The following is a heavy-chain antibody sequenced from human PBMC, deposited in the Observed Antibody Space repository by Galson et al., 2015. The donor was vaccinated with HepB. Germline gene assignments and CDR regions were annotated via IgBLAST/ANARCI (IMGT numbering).Heavy chain of an antibody. V-gene: IGHV5-51*01. J-gene: IGHJ6*02. CDR2: IYPGDSDT. D-gene: IGHD6-13*01. Sequence: QSGAEVKKPGESLKISCKGSGYSFTSYWIGWVRQMPGKGLEWMGIIYPGDSDTRYSPSFQGQVTISADKSISTAYLQWSSLKASDPAMYYCARHKRYSSSWPYYYYYGMDVWGQGTTVTVSS. CDR3: ARHKRYSSSWPYYYYYGMDV. CDR1: GYSFTSYW.